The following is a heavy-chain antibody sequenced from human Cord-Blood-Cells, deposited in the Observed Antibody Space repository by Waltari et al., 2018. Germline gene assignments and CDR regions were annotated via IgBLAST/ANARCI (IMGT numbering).Heavy chain of an antibody. J-gene: IGHJ6*02. CDR1: GGTFSSYA. V-gene: IGHV1-69*01. D-gene: IGHD3-10*01. CDR2: IIPIFGTA. Sequence: QVQLVQSGAEVKKPGSSVKVSCKPSGGTFSSYACSWVRQAPGQGLEWMGGIIPIFGTANYAQKFQGRVTITADESTSTAYMELSSLRSEDTAVYYCARMAVRGVIIKYYYYGMDVWGQGTTVTVSS. CDR3: ARMAVRGVIIKYYYYGMDV.